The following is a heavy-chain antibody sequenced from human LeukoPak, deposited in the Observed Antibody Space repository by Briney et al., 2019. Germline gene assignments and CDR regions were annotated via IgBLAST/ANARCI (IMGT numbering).Heavy chain of an antibody. J-gene: IGHJ4*02. CDR1: GFTFSSYG. CDR3: ARENGHIYGYAFLDQ. CDR2: ISYDGSNK. V-gene: IGHV3-30*03. Sequence: GRSLRLSCAASGFTFSSYGMHWVRQAPGKGLEWVAVISYDGSNKYYADSVKGRFTISRDNSKNTLYLQMNSLRAEDTAFYFCARENGHIYGYAFLDQWGQGTLVTVSS. D-gene: IGHD5-18*01.